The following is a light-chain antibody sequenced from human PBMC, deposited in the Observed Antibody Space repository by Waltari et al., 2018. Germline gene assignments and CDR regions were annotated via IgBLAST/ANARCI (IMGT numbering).Light chain of an antibody. Sequence: QSALTQPPSASGSPGQSVTISCTGTSSDVGGYNYVSWYQQHPGKAPKLMIYEVTKRPSVFPDRFSGSKSGDTASLTVSGLQVDDEADYYCSSYAGRNNFVVFGGGTKLTVL. CDR2: EVT. J-gene: IGLJ2*01. V-gene: IGLV2-8*01. CDR3: SSYAGRNNFVV. CDR1: SSDVGGYNY.